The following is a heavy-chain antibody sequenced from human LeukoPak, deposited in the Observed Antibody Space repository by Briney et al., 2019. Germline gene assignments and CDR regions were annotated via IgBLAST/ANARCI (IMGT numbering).Heavy chain of an antibody. CDR1: GGSISSGGYY. Sequence: SQTLSLTCTVSGGSISSGGYYWRWIRQHPGKGLEWIGYIYYSGSTYYNPSLKSRVTISVDTSKNQFSLKLSSVTAADTAVYYCAKGTLWFGELSPSFDYWGQGTLVTVSS. D-gene: IGHD3-10*01. CDR2: IYYSGST. CDR3: AKGTLWFGELSPSFDY. J-gene: IGHJ4*02. V-gene: IGHV4-31*03.